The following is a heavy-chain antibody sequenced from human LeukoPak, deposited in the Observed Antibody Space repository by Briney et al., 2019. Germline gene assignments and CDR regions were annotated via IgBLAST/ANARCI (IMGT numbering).Heavy chain of an antibody. CDR3: ARGGGYDFWSGYLTKDY. CDR1: GFTFSSYG. V-gene: IGHV3-33*01. Sequence: GGSLRFSCAASGFTFSSYGMHWVRQAPGKGLEWVAVIWYDGSNKYYADSVKGRFTISRDNSKNTLYLQMNSLRAEDTAVYYCARGGGYDFWSGYLTKDYWGQGTLVTVSS. D-gene: IGHD3-3*01. CDR2: IWYDGSNK. J-gene: IGHJ4*02.